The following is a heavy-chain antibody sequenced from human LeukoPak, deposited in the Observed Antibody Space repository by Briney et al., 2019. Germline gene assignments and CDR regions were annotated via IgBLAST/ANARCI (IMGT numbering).Heavy chain of an antibody. Sequence: ASVKVSCKASGYTFTSYYIRWVRQAPGQGLEWMGIINPSGGSTSYAQKFQGRVTMTRDTSTSTVYVELSSLRSEDTAVYYCARERRRQQLPEIFDYWGQGTLVTVSS. CDR3: ARERRRQQLPEIFDY. D-gene: IGHD6-13*01. CDR2: INPSGGST. J-gene: IGHJ4*02. CDR1: GYTFTSYY. V-gene: IGHV1-46*01.